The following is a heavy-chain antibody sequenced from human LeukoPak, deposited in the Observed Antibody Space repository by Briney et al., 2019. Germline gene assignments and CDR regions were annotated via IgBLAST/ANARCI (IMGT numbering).Heavy chain of an antibody. CDR3: AREPRSTVVTPSPYLDY. Sequence: PGGSLRLSCAGSGFTFSSYSMNWVRQAPGKGLEWVSYINSSGVTIYYADSVKGRFTISRDNSKNSLYLQMDSLRVDDTAVYYCAREPRSTVVTPSPYLDYWSQGTLVTVSS. V-gene: IGHV3-48*01. D-gene: IGHD4-23*01. CDR2: INSSGVTI. J-gene: IGHJ4*02. CDR1: GFTFSSYS.